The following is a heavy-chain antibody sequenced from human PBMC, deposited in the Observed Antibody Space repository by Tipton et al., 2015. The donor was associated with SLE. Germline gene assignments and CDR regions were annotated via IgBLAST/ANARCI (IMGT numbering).Heavy chain of an antibody. J-gene: IGHJ6*03. CDR3: SSSGYFYDNYMDV. D-gene: IGHD3-22*01. CDR1: GGSISSYC. Sequence: TLSLTCSVSGGSISSYCWSWIRQPPGKGLEWIGYVFSSGSTKYNPSLKSRVTIAADTSKNQFFLNLSSVTAADTAVYYCSSSGYFYDNYMDVWGKGTTVTVSS. CDR2: VFSSGST. V-gene: IGHV4-59*01.